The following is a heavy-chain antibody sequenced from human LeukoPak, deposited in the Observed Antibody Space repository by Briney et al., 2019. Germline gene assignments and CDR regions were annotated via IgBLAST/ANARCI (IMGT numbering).Heavy chain of an antibody. D-gene: IGHD3-3*01. Sequence: GGSLRLSCAASGFPFSTYGMHWVRQAPGKGLEWVAFIPYDGSNKYYADSVKGRFSISRDNSKNTVDLQMNSLRPEDTAEFYCAKDLGRHGLIFAVVATSGAFDMWGQGTMVIVSS. CDR2: IPYDGSNK. CDR1: GFPFSTYG. CDR3: AKDLGRHGLIFAVVATSGAFDM. V-gene: IGHV3-30*02. J-gene: IGHJ3*02.